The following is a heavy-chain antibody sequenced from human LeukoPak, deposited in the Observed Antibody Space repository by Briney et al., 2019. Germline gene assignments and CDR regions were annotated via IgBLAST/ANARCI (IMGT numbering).Heavy chain of an antibody. D-gene: IGHD2-15*01. CDR1: GYTFTSYG. Sequence: GASVKVSCKASGYTFTSYGISWVRQAPGQGLEWMGWISAYNGNTNYAQKLQGRVTMTTDTSTSTAYMELRSLRSDDTAVYYCAREIVVVVAAPGGMGYWGQGTLVTVSS. J-gene: IGHJ4*02. CDR3: AREIVVVVAAPGGMGY. V-gene: IGHV1-18*01. CDR2: ISAYNGNT.